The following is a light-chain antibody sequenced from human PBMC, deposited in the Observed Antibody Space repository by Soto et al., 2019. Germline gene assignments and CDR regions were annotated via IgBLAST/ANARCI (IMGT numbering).Light chain of an antibody. Sequence: DIQLTQSPSFLSASVGDRVTITCRASQGISSYLAWYQKKPGKAPKLLIYAASTLQSGVPSRFSGSGSGTEFTLTISSLQPEXXATXXXQQLNSYPITFGQGTRLEIK. V-gene: IGKV1-9*01. CDR2: AAS. CDR1: QGISSY. J-gene: IGKJ5*01. CDR3: QQLNSYPIT.